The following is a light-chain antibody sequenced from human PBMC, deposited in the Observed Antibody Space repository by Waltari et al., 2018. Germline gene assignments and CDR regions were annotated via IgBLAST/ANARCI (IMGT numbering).Light chain of an antibody. CDR3: QQLNSFPYT. J-gene: IGKJ2*01. Sequence: DIQLTQSPSFLSASVGDRVTITCRASQGISSYLAWYQQKPGEAPKLLLSAASTLQSGVPSRFSGSGSGTEFTLTISSLQPEDFATYYCQQLNSFPYTFGQGTKLDIK. CDR1: QGISSY. CDR2: AAS. V-gene: IGKV1-9*01.